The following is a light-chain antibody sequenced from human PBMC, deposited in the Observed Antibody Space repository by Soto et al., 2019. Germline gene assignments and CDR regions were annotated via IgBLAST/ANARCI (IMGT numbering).Light chain of an antibody. Sequence: EIVMTQSPATLSVSPGERVTLSCRASESVSSSIAWYQQRTGQAPRLLIYGASTRATGIPARFSGSGSGTEVTLTISSLQSEDFAIYYCQQYNKWRTFGQGTKVEIK. CDR3: QQYNKWRT. V-gene: IGKV3-15*01. CDR2: GAS. CDR1: ESVSSS. J-gene: IGKJ1*01.